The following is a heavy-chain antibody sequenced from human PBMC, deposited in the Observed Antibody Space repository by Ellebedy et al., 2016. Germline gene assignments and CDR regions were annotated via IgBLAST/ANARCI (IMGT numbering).Heavy chain of an antibody. CDR2: VFYGGST. CDR1: GGSVDTYY. J-gene: IGHJ4*02. V-gene: IGHV4-59*02. CDR3: ARDVSSYSSSPSFDS. D-gene: IGHD6-6*01. Sequence: GSLRLSXTVSGGSVDTYYWTWIRQSPGKGLEWIGYVFYGGSTKYSPSLRSRVTISLDTSKNQFSLKVTSVAAADTAVYYCARDVSSYSSSPSFDSWGQGTLVTVSS.